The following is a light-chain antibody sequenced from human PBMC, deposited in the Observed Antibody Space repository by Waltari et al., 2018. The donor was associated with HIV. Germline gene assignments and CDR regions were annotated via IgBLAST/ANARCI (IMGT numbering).Light chain of an antibody. J-gene: IGLJ3*02. CDR2: RNN. V-gene: IGLV1-47*01. CDR1: RSNIGSNY. CDR3: AAWDDSLSGWV. Sequence: QSVLTQPPSASGTPGQRVTIPCSGSRSNIGSNYIYWYQQLPGTAPKLLIYRNNQRPSGVPDRFSGSKSGTSASLAISGLRSEDEADYSCAAWDDSLSGWVFGGGTKLTVL.